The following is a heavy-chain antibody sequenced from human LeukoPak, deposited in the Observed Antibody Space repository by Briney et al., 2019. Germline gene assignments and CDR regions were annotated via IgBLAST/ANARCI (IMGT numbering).Heavy chain of an antibody. CDR1: GGSISSSSCY. D-gene: IGHD6-13*01. CDR2: IYYSGST. CDR3: ARKSLTAAAGGWFDP. J-gene: IGHJ5*02. V-gene: IGHV4-39*01. Sequence: SETLSLTCTVSGGSISSSSCYWGWIRQPPGKGLEWIGSIYYSGSTYYNPSLKSRVTISVDTSKNQFSLKLSSVTAADTAVYYCARKSLTAAAGGWFDPWGQGTLVTVSS.